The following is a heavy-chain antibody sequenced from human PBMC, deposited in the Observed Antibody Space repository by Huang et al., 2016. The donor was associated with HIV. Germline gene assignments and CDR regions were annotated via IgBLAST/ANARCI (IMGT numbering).Heavy chain of an antibody. Sequence: QITLKESGPTVIKPTQTLTLTCSFSGFSLNHKGVGVVWIRQPPGKALEWRVLIYWDDDKRFTPSLKNRITITKDTSKKQVVFTMTNLDPMDTGTYYCAHIGRLGNYYMDVWGNGTTVTVSS. J-gene: IGHJ6*03. CDR2: IYWDDDK. D-gene: IGHD7-27*01. CDR3: AHIGRLGNYYMDV. CDR1: GFSLNHKGVG. V-gene: IGHV2-5*02.